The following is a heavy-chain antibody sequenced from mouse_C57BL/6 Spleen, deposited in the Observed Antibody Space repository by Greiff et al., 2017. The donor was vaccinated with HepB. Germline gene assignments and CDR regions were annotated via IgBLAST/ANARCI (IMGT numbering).Heavy chain of an antibody. CDR3: ARAYDGYHWYFDV. J-gene: IGHJ1*03. D-gene: IGHD2-3*01. Sequence: EVQGVESGGGLVQPGGSLKLSCAASGFTFSDYYMYWVRQTPEKRLEWVAYISNGGGSTYYPDTVKGRFTISRDNAKNTLYLQMSRLKSEDTAMYYCARAYDGYHWYFDVWGTGTTVTVSS. CDR2: ISNGGGST. CDR1: GFTFSDYY. V-gene: IGHV5-12*01.